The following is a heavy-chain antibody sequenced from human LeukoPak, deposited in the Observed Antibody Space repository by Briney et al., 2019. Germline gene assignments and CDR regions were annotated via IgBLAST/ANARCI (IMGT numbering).Heavy chain of an antibody. Sequence: ASVKVSCKVSGYTLTELSMHWVRQAPGKGLEWMGGFDPEDGETIYAQKFQGRVTMTEDTSTDTAYMELSSLRSEDTAVYYCATGGPHWAVAGTRDDWDYWGQGTLVTVSS. D-gene: IGHD6-19*01. J-gene: IGHJ4*02. V-gene: IGHV1-24*01. CDR2: FDPEDGET. CDR3: ATGGPHWAVAGTRDDWDY. CDR1: GYTLTELS.